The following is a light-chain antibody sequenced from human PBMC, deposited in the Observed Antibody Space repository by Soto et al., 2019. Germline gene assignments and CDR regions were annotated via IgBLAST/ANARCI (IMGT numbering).Light chain of an antibody. CDR3: TSYAGGNNV. Sequence: QSALTQPPSASGSHGQSVTISCTGTSSDVGGYNYVSWYQQYPGKVPKLMIYEVNKRPSGVPDRFSGSKSGNTASLTVSGLQAEDEADYYCTSYAGGNNVFGTGTKVTVL. J-gene: IGLJ1*01. CDR2: EVN. CDR1: SSDVGGYNY. V-gene: IGLV2-8*01.